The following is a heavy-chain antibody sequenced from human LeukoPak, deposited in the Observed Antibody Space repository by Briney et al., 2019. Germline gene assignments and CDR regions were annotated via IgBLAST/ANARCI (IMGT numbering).Heavy chain of an antibody. D-gene: IGHD3-10*01. Sequence: ASVKVSCKVSGYTLTELSMHWVRQAPGKGLEWMGGFDPEDGETIYAQKFQGRLTMTEDTSTDTAYMELSSLRSEDTAVYYCATSKGLWFGSDSYYYYGMDLWGKGTTVTVSS. CDR1: GYTLTELS. CDR2: FDPEDGET. J-gene: IGHJ6*04. V-gene: IGHV1-24*01. CDR3: ATSKGLWFGSDSYYYYGMDL.